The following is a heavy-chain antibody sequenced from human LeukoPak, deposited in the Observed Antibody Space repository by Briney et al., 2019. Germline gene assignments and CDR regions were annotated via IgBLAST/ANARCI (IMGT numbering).Heavy chain of an antibody. CDR1: GFTFSSYA. CDR3: AKASLYSGSPGGFDY. CDR2: ISGSGGST. Sequence: PGGSLRLSCAASGFTFSSYAMSWVRQAPGKGLEWVSAISGSGGSTYYADSVKGRFTISRDNSKNTLYLQMNSLRAEDTAVYYCAKASLYSGSPGGFDYWGQGTLVTVSS. V-gene: IGHV3-23*01. D-gene: IGHD1-26*01. J-gene: IGHJ4*02.